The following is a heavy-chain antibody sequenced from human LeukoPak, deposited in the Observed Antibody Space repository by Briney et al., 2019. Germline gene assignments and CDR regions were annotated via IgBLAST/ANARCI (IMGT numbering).Heavy chain of an antibody. D-gene: IGHD3-10*01. J-gene: IGHJ4*02. CDR2: INHSGST. CDR1: GGSISNYY. Sequence: SETLSLTCTVSGGSISNYYWSWIRQPPGKGLEWIGEINHSGSTNYNPSLKSRVTISVDTSKNQFSLKLSSVTAADTAVYYCASDYGSGSLDYWGQGTLVTVSS. CDR3: ASDYGSGSLDY. V-gene: IGHV4-34*01.